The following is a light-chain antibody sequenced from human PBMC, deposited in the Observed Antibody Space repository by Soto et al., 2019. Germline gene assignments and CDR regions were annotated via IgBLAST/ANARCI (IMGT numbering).Light chain of an antibody. CDR3: QSYDNSLNGWV. CDR2: ANI. J-gene: IGLJ2*01. CDR1: TSNIGSGYD. Sequence: QSVLTQPPSVSGAPGQGVTISCTGSTSNIGSGYDVHWYQQVPGLAPKLLIYANINRPSGVPDRFSGSKSGTSASLAITGLQAEDEADYYCQSYDNSLNGWVFGGGTKVTVL. V-gene: IGLV1-40*01.